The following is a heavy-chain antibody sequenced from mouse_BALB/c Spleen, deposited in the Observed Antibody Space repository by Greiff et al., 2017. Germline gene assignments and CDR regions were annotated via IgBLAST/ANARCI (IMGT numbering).Heavy chain of an antibody. J-gene: IGHJ2*01. CDR1: GFTFTDYY. Sequence: EVMLVESGGGLVQPGGSLRLSCATSGFTFTDYYMSWVRQPPGKALEWLGFIRNKANGYTTEYSASVKGRFTISRDNSQSILYLQMNTLRAEDSATYYCARDSRGSSHYFDYWGQGTTLTVSS. CDR3: ARDSRGSSHYFDY. CDR2: IRNKANGYTT. V-gene: IGHV7-3*02. D-gene: IGHD1-1*01.